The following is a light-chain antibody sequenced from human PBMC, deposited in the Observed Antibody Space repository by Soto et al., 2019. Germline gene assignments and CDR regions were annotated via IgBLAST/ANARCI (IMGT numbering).Light chain of an antibody. CDR2: AAS. J-gene: IGKJ3*01. CDR1: QGLNSN. V-gene: IGKV1D-13*01. Sequence: AIQLTQSPSSLSASVGDRVTITCRASQGLNSNLAWYQQKPGKAPKLLMYAASTLQKGVPSRFSGHGSGTDFTLTISSLQPEDFSTYYCQQSSNYFTFGRGTKVDI. CDR3: QQSSNYFT.